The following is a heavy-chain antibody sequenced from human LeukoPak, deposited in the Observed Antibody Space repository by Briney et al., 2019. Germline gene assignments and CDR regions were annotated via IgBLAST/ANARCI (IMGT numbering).Heavy chain of an antibody. CDR1: GYTFTSYG. D-gene: IGHD6-6*01. J-gene: IGHJ4*02. CDR3: ARAGSIAARFFVS. Sequence: GGSVKVSFKASGYTFTSYGISWVRQAPGQELAWMGWISAYNGNTNYAQKLQGRVTMTTDTSTSTAYMELRSLRSDDTAVYYCARAGSIAARFFVSWGQGTLVTVSS. V-gene: IGHV1-18*01. CDR2: ISAYNGNT.